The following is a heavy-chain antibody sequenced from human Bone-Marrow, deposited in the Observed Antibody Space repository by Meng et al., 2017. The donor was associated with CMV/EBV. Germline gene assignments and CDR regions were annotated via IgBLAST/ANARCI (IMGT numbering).Heavy chain of an antibody. J-gene: IGHJ4*02. D-gene: IGHD3-22*01. Sequence: ASVKVSCKASGYTFTSYDINWVRQATGQGLEWMGWMNPNSGNTGYAQKFQGRVTITRNTSISTAYMELSSLRSDDTAVYYCAREGLYYYDSSGYLYFDYWAQGTLVTVSS. CDR1: GYTFTSYD. CDR2: MNPNSGNT. V-gene: IGHV1-8*03. CDR3: AREGLYYYDSSGYLYFDY.